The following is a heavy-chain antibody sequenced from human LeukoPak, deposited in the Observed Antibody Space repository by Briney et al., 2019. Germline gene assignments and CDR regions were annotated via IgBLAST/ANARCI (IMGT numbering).Heavy chain of an antibody. J-gene: IGHJ2*01. CDR1: GFTFTNYD. D-gene: IGHD6-13*01. V-gene: IGHV3-13*04. CDR3: ARVRAAAGANWYFDL. Sequence: GGSLRLSCAASGFTFTNYDMHWVHQATGKGLEWVSAIGTADDTYYSGSVKGRFTISRENAKRSLYLQMNSLRAGDTAVYYCARVRAAAGANWYFDLWGRGTLVTVSS. CDR2: IGTADDT.